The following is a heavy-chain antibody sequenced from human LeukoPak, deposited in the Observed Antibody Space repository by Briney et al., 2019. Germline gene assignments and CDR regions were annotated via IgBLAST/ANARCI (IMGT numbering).Heavy chain of an antibody. Sequence: SGTLALTCAVSGGSISSSNWSSWVRQPPGKGLEWIGEIYHSGSTNYNPSLKSRVTISVDRSKNQFSLKLSSVTAADTAVYYCARASSSWYDFDYWGQGTLVTVSS. J-gene: IGHJ4*02. CDR1: GGSISSSNW. D-gene: IGHD6-13*01. CDR3: ARASSSWYDFDY. V-gene: IGHV4-4*02. CDR2: IYHSGST.